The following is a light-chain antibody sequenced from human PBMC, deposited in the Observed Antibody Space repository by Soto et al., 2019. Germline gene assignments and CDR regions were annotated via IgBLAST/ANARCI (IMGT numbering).Light chain of an antibody. V-gene: IGKV3-15*01. Sequence: EIVMTQSPATLSVSPGERATLSCRASQSVSSNLAWYQQKPGQAPTLLIYGASGRATGIPARFSGSRSGTEFTLTISGLHVEDFAVYYCQHYNNWPFTFGQGTKLEI. CDR2: GAS. CDR3: QHYNNWPFT. J-gene: IGKJ2*01. CDR1: QSVSSN.